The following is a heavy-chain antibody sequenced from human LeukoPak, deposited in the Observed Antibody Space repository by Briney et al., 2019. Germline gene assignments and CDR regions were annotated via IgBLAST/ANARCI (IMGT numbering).Heavy chain of an antibody. CDR1: GFSLSSYW. CDR2: MKEDGSEK. J-gene: IGHJ4*02. Sequence: GGSLRLSCVASGFSLSSYWMGWVRQAPGKGLEWVANMKEDGSEKHYVDSVKGRFTISRDNAKNSVYLQMNSLRAEDTALYYCARYYFDYWGQGTRVIVSS. V-gene: IGHV3-7*01. D-gene: IGHD3-10*01. CDR3: ARYYFDY.